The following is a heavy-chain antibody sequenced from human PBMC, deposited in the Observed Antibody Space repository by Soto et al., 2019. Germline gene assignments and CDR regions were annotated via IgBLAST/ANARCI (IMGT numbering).Heavy chain of an antibody. CDR1: GFTFSNYA. J-gene: IGHJ4*02. Sequence: EVQLLESGGDLVQPGGSLRLSCAASGFTFSNYAMSWVRQAPGEGLEWVSAISGSGTTTYSAYSVRGRLTISRDNSENTLYLQMTSLSAEGPAVYLCAKFRVGTGGSRVWPWYFDFWGQGNLVTVSS. V-gene: IGHV3-23*01. D-gene: IGHD6-19*01. CDR3: AKFRVGTGGSRVWPWYFDF. CDR2: ISGSGTTT.